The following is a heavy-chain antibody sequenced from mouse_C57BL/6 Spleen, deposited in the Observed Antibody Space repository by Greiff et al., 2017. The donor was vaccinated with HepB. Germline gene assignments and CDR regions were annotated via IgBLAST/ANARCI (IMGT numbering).Heavy chain of an antibody. CDR3: ARYPSSYPYAMDY. Sequence: QVHVKQPGAELVMPGASVKLSCKASGYTFTSYWMHWVKQRPGQGLEWIGEIDPSDSYTNYNQKFKGKSTLTVDKSSSTAYMQLSSLTSEDSAVYYCARYPSSYPYAMDYWGQGTSVTVSS. V-gene: IGHV1-69*01. CDR1: GYTFTSYW. CDR2: IDPSDSYT. D-gene: IGHD1-1*01. J-gene: IGHJ4*01.